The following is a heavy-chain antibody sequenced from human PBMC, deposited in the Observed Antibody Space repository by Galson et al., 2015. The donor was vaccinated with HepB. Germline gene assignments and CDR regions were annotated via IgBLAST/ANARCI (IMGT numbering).Heavy chain of an antibody. CDR2: ISAYNGNT. V-gene: IGHV1-18*04. CDR1: GYTFTSYG. CDR3: ARGKADFWSGYYDLDY. D-gene: IGHD3-3*01. Sequence: SVKVSCKASGYTFTSYGISWVRQAPGQGLEWMGWISAYNGNTNYAQKLQGRVTMTTDTSTSTAYMELRSLRSDDTAVYYYARGKADFWSGYYDLDYWGQGTLVTVSS. J-gene: IGHJ4*02.